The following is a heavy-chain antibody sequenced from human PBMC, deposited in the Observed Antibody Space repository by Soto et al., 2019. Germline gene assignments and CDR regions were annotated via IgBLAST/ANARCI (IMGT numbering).Heavy chain of an antibody. CDR1: GFIFSSYG. D-gene: IGHD1-26*01. V-gene: IGHV3-33*01. Sequence: QPGGSLRLSCAASGFIFSSYGMHWVHQAPGKGLQWVALVWYDGNNKYYADSVKGRFTISRDNSKNTLFLQMNSLRAEDTAVYYCAREVAHYSGNSKGFDSWGQGTLVTVSS. CDR3: AREVAHYSGNSKGFDS. J-gene: IGHJ4*02. CDR2: VWYDGNNK.